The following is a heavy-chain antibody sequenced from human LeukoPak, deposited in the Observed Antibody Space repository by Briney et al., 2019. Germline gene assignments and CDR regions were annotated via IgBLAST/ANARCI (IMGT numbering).Heavy chain of an antibody. CDR1: GFTFSSHA. CDR2: IGGSGGST. CDR3: ARDPGVVAFHYFDY. D-gene: IGHD3-3*01. V-gene: IGHV3-23*01. Sequence: PGGSLRLSCAAPGFTFSSHAMGWVRQAPGKGLEWVSAIGGSGGSTYYADSVKGRFTISRDNSKNTLYLQMNSLGAEDTALYYCARDPGVVAFHYFDYWGQGTLVTVSS. J-gene: IGHJ4*02.